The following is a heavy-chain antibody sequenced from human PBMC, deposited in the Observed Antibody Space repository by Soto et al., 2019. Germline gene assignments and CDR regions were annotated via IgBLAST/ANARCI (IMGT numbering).Heavy chain of an antibody. CDR3: ARVPYSGYDFFDY. Sequence: GGSLRLSCAASGFTFSSYWMSWVRQAPGKGLEWVANIKQDGSEKYYVDSVKGRFTISRDNAKNSLYLQMNSLGAEDTAVYYCARVPYSGYDFFDYWGQGTLVTVSS. CDR1: GFTFSSYW. V-gene: IGHV3-7*03. CDR2: IKQDGSEK. D-gene: IGHD5-12*01. J-gene: IGHJ4*02.